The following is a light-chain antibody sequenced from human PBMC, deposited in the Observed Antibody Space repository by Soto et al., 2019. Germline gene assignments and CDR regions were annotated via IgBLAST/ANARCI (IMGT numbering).Light chain of an antibody. V-gene: IGKV3-15*01. Sequence: EIVMTQSPATLSVSPGERATLSCRASQRVSRNLAWYQQKPGQAPRLLIYGASTRATGIPHRFSGSGSGTEFTLTISSLQSEDFAVYYCQQYNNWPPMYTFGQGTKLEIK. CDR3: QQYNNWPPMYT. CDR1: QRVSRN. CDR2: GAS. J-gene: IGKJ2*01.